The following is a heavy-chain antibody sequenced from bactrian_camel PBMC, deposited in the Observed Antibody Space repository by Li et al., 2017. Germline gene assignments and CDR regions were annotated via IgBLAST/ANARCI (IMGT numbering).Heavy chain of an antibody. CDR2: FDDAGSR. Sequence: HVQLVESGGGSVQAGGSLRLSCGASGSIYGNACVGWLRQAPGKEREGVAVFDDAGSRSYADSVKGRFTISRDNAKDTLYLQMNSLKIEDTAVYYCALGSSRQATMTARGKGTQVTVS. J-gene: IGHJ4*01. D-gene: IGHD3*01. V-gene: IGHV3S53*01. CDR1: GSIYGNAC.